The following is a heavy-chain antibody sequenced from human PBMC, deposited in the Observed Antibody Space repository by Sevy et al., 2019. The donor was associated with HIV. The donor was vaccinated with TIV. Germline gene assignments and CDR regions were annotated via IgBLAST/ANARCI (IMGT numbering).Heavy chain of an antibody. J-gene: IGHJ4*02. CDR3: AIRNGSY. CDR2: ISGSGGDT. Sequence: GGSLRLSCAASGFIFSSYAMSWVRQSPGKGLEWVSSISGSGGDTYYADSVKGRFTIYRDNSKNTLYLQMNSLRAEDTATYYCAIRNGSYWGQGSLVTVSS. D-gene: IGHD2-8*01. CDR1: GFIFSSYA. V-gene: IGHV3-23*01.